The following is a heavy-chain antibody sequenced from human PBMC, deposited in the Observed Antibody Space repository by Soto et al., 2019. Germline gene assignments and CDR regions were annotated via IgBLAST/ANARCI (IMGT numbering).Heavy chain of an antibody. Sequence: QLQLQESGPGLVKPSETLSLTCSVSGASISSSSFYWGWIRQPPGKGLESIANIYYDGNTYYNPSLKSRVTISVDTSKNQFSLKLSSVTAADTAVYYCVRSHIVPRLFMYPYDNWGQGTLVTVSS. CDR1: GASISSSSFY. V-gene: IGHV4-39*01. CDR3: VRSHIVPRLFMYPYDN. J-gene: IGHJ4*02. D-gene: IGHD6-6*01. CDR2: IYYDGNT.